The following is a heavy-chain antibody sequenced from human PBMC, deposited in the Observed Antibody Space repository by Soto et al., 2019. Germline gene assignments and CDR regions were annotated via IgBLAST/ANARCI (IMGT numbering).Heavy chain of an antibody. V-gene: IGHV4-30-4*02. CDR2: IYYSGST. Sequence: PSETLSLTCTVSGGSIRSGGYYWSWVRQSPRRGLEWIGNIYYSGSTYYNPSLKSRLTISVDTSKNQFSLKLSSVTAADTAVYYCARVDSQAYCGGDCDYYFAYWGQGTLVTVSS. CDR3: ARVDSQAYCGGDCDYYFAY. J-gene: IGHJ4*02. CDR1: GGSIRSGGYY. D-gene: IGHD2-21*02.